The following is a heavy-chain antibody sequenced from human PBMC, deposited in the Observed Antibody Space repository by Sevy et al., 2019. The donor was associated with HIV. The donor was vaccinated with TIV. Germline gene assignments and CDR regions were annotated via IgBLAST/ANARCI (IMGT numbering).Heavy chain of an antibody. J-gene: IGHJ6*03. Sequence: GGSLRLSCTASGFKFSDYYMTWVRQAPGKGLEWVSFISFSGSNIYHADSMKGRFTTSRDNAKNSLYLEMNSLRVEDMAVYVCARAPSTYDSVAKYYSYYLDVWGRGTAVTV. D-gene: IGHD3-16*01. CDR3: ARAPSTYDSVAKYYSYYLDV. CDR2: ISFSGSNI. CDR1: GFKFSDYY. V-gene: IGHV3-11*04.